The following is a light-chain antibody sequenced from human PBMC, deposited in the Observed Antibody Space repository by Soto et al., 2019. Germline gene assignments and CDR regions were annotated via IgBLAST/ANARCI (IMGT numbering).Light chain of an antibody. CDR2: AAS. Sequence: VLTQSPDNLALSRGEGATLFCRASQSLSIGSLAWYQQKTGQAPRLLIYAASTRHTGIPDRFNGSGYGTAFVLTINRLETEDFAVYYCQQHDGAPLTFGPGTKVDI. V-gene: IGKV3-20*01. CDR1: QSLSIGS. J-gene: IGKJ3*01. CDR3: QQHDGAPLT.